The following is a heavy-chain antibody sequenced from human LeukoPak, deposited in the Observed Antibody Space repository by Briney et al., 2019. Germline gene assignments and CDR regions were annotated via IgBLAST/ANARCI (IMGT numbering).Heavy chain of an antibody. V-gene: IGHV3-48*01. J-gene: IGHJ4*02. CDR3: ARDQPGYSSGWVFDY. Sequence: GGSLRLSCAASGFTFSSYSMSWVRQAPGKGLEWVSYISSSSSTIYYADSVKGRFTISRDNAKNSLYLQMNSLRAEDTAVYYCARDQPGYSSGWVFDYWGQGTLVTVSS. D-gene: IGHD6-19*01. CDR2: ISSSSSTI. CDR1: GFTFSSYS.